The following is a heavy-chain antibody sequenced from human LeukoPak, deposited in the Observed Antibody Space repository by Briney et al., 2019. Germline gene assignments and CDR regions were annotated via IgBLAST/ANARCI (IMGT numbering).Heavy chain of an antibody. CDR2: IGSGGGTI. J-gene: IGHJ4*02. CDR1: GFTFSSYT. V-gene: IGHV3-48*01. CDR3: ARVRDAYNYFDY. D-gene: IGHD1-14*01. Sequence: GGSLRLSCAASGFTFSSYTMNWVRQTPGKGLEWVSYIGSGGGTIYYADSAKGRFTISRDNAKNSLYLQMNSLRAEDTAVYYCARVRDAYNYFDYWGQGTLVTVSS.